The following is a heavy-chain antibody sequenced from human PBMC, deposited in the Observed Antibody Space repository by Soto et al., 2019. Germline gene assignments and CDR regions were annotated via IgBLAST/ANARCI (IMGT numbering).Heavy chain of an antibody. CDR3: ASTVDWEFSPVHAFDI. CDR1: GGSISSYY. Sequence: ETLSLTCTVSGGSISSYYWSWIRQPPGKGLEWIGYIYYSGSTNYNPYLKSRVTISVDTSKNQFSLKLSSVTAADTAVYYCASTVDWEFSPVHAFDIWGQGTMVTVSS. D-gene: IGHD3-10*01. J-gene: IGHJ3*02. V-gene: IGHV4-59*08. CDR2: IYYSGST.